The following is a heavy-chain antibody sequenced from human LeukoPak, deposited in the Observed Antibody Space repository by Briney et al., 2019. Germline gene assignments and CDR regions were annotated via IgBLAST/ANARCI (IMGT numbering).Heavy chain of an antibody. D-gene: IGHD3-10*01. V-gene: IGHV1-2*02. CDR1: GYTFTGYY. CDR2: INPNSGGT. Sequence: VASVKVSCKASGYTFTGYYMHWVRQAPGQGLEWMGWINPNSGGTNYAQKFQGRVTMTRDTSISTAYMELSRLRSDDTAVYYCARARITMVRGVNPPANYWGQGTLVTVSS. J-gene: IGHJ4*02. CDR3: ARARITMVRGVNPPANY.